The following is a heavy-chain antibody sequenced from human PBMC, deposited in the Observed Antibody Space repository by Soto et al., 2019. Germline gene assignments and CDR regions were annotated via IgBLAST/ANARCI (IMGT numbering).Heavy chain of an antibody. J-gene: IGHJ6*02. CDR1: GFTFSSYG. D-gene: IGHD1-26*01. V-gene: IGHV3-33*01. CDR2: IWYDGSNK. CDR3: ARDRVSGTPPYYYYYGMDV. Sequence: LRLSCAASGFTFSSYGMHWVRQAPGKGLEWVAVIWYDGSNKYYADSVKGRFTISRDNSKNTLYLQMNSLRAEDTAVYYCARDRVSGTPPYYYYYGMDVWGQGTTVTVSS.